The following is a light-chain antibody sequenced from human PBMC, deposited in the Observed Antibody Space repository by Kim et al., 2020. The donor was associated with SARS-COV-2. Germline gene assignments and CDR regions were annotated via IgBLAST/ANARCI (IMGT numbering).Light chain of an antibody. V-gene: IGLV3-19*01. J-gene: IGLJ2*01. Sequence: SSELTQDPAVSVALGQTVRITCQGDSLRTYYASWYQQKPGQAPLLVIYGNNNRPSGIPDRFSGSSSGNTASLTITGAQAEYEADYYCKSRDSSGKVVFGGGTQLTVL. CDR3: KSRDSSGKVV. CDR2: GNN. CDR1: SLRTYY.